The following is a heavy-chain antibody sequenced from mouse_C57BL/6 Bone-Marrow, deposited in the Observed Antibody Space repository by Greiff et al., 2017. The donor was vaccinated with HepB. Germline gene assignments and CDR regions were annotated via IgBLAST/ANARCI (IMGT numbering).Heavy chain of an antibody. J-gene: IGHJ3*01. CDR2: IDPEDGDT. Sequence: EVKLQESGAELVRPGASVKLSCTASGFNIKDYYMHWVKQRPEQGLEWIGRIDPEDGDTEYAPKFQGKATMTADTSSNTAYLQLSSLTSEDTAVYYCTRGPYDYDGGNAYWGQGTLVTVSA. D-gene: IGHD2-4*01. V-gene: IGHV14-1*01. CDR1: GFNIKDYY. CDR3: TRGPYDYDGGNAY.